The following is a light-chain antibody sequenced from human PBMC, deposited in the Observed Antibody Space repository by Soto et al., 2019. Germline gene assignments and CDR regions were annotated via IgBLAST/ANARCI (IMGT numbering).Light chain of an antibody. CDR2: GNV. CDR3: ASWDDSLSGVV. Sequence: QAVVTQPPSASGTPGQRVTISCSGSSSNIGSNTVNWYQQLPGTAPKLLIFGNVKRPSGVPDRFSGSKSGTSASLAISGLRSEDETHYYCASWDDSLSGVVFGGGTKLTVL. J-gene: IGLJ3*02. V-gene: IGLV1-44*01. CDR1: SSNIGSNT.